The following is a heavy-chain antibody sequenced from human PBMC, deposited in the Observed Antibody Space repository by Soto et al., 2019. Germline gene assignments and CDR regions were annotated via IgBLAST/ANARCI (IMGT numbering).Heavy chain of an antibody. Sequence: RVRNTAAELKFRNSCGPRVRQPPGKGLEWVSAISPSASDTLYADSVKGRFTISRDNSQNTLFLQMTSLRADDTAVYYCAKGGYTFAYEWGQGALVTVSS. V-gene: IGHV3-23*01. CDR3: AKGGYTFAYE. CDR2: ISPSASDT. D-gene: IGHD5-18*01. J-gene: IGHJ4*02. CDR1: ELKFRNSC.